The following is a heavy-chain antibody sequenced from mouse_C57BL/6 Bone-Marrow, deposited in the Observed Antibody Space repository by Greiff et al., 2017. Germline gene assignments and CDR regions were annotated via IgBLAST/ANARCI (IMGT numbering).Heavy chain of an antibody. J-gene: IGHJ4*01. CDR2: INPNNGGT. V-gene: IGHV1-26*01. Sequence: EVQLQQSGPELVKPGASVKISCKASGYTFTDYYMNWVKQSPGKSLEWIGDINPNNGGTSYNQKFKGKATLTVDKSSSTAYMELRSLTSEDSAVYYCARDGYYHYAMDYWGKGTSVTVSS. CDR1: GYTFTDYY. D-gene: IGHD2-3*01. CDR3: ARDGYYHYAMDY.